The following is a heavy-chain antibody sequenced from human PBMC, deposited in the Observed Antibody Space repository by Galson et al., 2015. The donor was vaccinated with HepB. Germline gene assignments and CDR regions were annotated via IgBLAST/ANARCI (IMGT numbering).Heavy chain of an antibody. CDR3: AKGNGGKTSAYYFDY. D-gene: IGHD2-15*01. J-gene: IGHJ4*02. V-gene: IGHV3-23*01. CDR2: ISGGGGTT. Sequence: SLRLSCAASGFTFSDYAMTWVRQAPGKGLERVSGISGGGGTTYYADSVKGRFTISRDNSKNTLYLQMNSLRAEDTAVYYCAKGNGGKTSAYYFDYWGQGTLVTVSS. CDR1: GFTFSDYA.